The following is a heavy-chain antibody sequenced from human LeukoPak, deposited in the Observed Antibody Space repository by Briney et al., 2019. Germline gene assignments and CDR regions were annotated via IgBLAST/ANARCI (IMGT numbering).Heavy chain of an antibody. CDR3: VREGTPGRQFFDL. CDR2: IHSDGTT. Sequence: GGSLRLSCAASEFSVSSNYMTWVRQAPGKGLEWVSVIHSDGTTYYADSVRGRFTISTDNFKNSLFLRMNSMGADDTAVYYCVREGTPGRQFFDLWGRGTLVTVSS. V-gene: IGHV3-53*01. J-gene: IGHJ2*01. CDR1: EFSVSSNY. D-gene: IGHD6-19*01.